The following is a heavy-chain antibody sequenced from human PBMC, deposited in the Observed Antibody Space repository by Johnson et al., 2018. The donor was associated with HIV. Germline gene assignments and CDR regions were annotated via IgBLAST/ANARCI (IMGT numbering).Heavy chain of an antibody. V-gene: IGHV3-64*01. CDR1: GFTVSSNY. D-gene: IGHD6-6*01. Sequence: VESGGGLIQPGGSLRLSCAASGFTVSSNYMHWVRQAPGKGLEYVSAISSDGGSTYYANSVKGRFSISRDSSKNTLYLQMGSLRAEDTAVYYCAKERHLVRAFDIWGQGTMVTVSS. CDR2: ISSDGGST. CDR3: AKERHLVRAFDI. J-gene: IGHJ3*02.